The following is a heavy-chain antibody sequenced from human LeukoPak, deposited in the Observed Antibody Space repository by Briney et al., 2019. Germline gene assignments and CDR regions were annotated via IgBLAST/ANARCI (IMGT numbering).Heavy chain of an antibody. Sequence: QAGGSLRLSCAASGFTFSSYAMSWVRQAPGKGLEWVSAISGSGGSTYYADSVKGRFTISGDNSKNTLYLQMNSLRAEDTAVYYCAILVVVTAIPALGAFDIWGQGTMVTVSS. CDR3: AILVVVTAIPALGAFDI. J-gene: IGHJ3*02. CDR2: ISGSGGST. D-gene: IGHD2-21*02. CDR1: GFTFSSYA. V-gene: IGHV3-23*01.